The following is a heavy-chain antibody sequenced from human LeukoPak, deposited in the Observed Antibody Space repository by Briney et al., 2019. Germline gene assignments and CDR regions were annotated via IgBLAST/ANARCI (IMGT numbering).Heavy chain of an antibody. J-gene: IGHJ4*02. CDR3: ARDSYDFWSGSADY. D-gene: IGHD3-3*01. Sequence: SVKVSCKASGGTFTSYAISWVRQAPGQGLEWMGRIIPILGIANYAQKFQGRVTITADKSTSTAYMELSSLRSEDTAVYYCARDSYDFWSGSADYWGQGTLVTVSS. V-gene: IGHV1-69*04. CDR1: GGTFTSYA. CDR2: IIPILGIA.